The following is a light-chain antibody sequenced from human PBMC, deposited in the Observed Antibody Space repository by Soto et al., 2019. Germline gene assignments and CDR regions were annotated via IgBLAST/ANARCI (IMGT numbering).Light chain of an antibody. CDR1: QSVSSN. V-gene: IGKV3-15*01. CDR2: GAS. Sequence: EIVMTQSPATLSVSPGERATLSCRASQSVSSNLAWYQQKPGQAPRLLIYGASTRATGIPARFSGSGSGTEFTLTISSLQSEDLAVYYFQQYNNCPCITVVQGTRLEIK. CDR3: QQYNNCPCIT. J-gene: IGKJ5*01.